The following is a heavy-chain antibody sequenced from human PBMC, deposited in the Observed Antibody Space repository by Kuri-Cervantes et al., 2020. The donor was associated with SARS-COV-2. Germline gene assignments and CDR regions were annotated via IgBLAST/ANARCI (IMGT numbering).Heavy chain of an antibody. J-gene: IGHJ6*03. CDR3: ARSSEGPYYYYMDV. CDR2: IIPIFGTA. Sequence: SVKVSCKASGYTFTCYDINWVRQATGQGLEWMGGIIPIFGTANYAQKFQGRVTITTDESTSTAYMELSSLRSEDTAVYYCARSSEGPYYYYMDVWGKGTTVTVSS. CDR1: GYTFTCYD. V-gene: IGHV1-69*05. D-gene: IGHD3-10*01.